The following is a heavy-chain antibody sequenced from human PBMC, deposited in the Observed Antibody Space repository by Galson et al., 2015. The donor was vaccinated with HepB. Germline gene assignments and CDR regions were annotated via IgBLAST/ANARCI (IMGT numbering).Heavy chain of an antibody. CDR3: ARVRSSDSAGYYWDY. CDR1: GDTFSRYP. CDR2: IIPTLEIA. Sequence: SVKVSCKASGDTFSRYPISWLRQAPGQGFEWMGRIIPTLEIANYAQKFQGRVTMTADRSTSTVYMGLRSLRSEDTAVYFCARVRSSDSAGYYWDYWGQGVLVTVSS. J-gene: IGHJ4*02. V-gene: IGHV1-69*04. D-gene: IGHD3-22*01.